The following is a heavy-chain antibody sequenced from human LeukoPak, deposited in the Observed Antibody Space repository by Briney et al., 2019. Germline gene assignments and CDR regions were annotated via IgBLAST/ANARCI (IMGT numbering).Heavy chain of an antibody. J-gene: IGHJ4*02. V-gene: IGHV4-39*01. CDR3: VRHRAYCDGDCYSQYFDY. CDR2: IYYSGNT. D-gene: IGHD2-21*02. Sequence: SETLSLTCTVSGGSISSGSYYWGWIRQPPGKGLEWVGSIYYSGNTNYNPSLKSRVTMSVDTSKNHFSLRLRSVTAADTAVLYCVRHRAYCDGDCYSQYFDYWGQGTLVTVSS. CDR1: GGSISSGSYY.